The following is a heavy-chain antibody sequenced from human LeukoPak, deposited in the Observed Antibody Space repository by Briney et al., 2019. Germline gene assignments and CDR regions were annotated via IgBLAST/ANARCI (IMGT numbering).Heavy chain of an antibody. CDR1: GGSISSSSYY. J-gene: IGHJ2*01. CDR3: ARLSQPDTYYYDSSNWYFDL. V-gene: IGHV4-39*01. CDR2: VYYRGST. D-gene: IGHD3-22*01. Sequence: SETLSLTCTVSGGSISSSSYYWGWIRQPPGKGLEWIGSVYYRGSTYYNPSLKSRVTISIDTSKNQFSLNLSSVTAADTAVYYCARLSQPDTYYYDSSNWYFDLWGRGTLVTVSS.